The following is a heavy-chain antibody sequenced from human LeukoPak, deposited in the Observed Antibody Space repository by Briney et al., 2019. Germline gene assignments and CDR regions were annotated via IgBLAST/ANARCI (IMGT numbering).Heavy chain of an antibody. Sequence: SGGSLRLSCAASGFTFSSYAMHWVRQAPGKGLEWVAVISNDGSNKYYADSVKGRFTISRDNSKNTLYLQMNSLRAEDTAVYYCARKGLRPLGWFDPWGQGTLVTVSS. J-gene: IGHJ5*02. CDR1: GFTFSSYA. V-gene: IGHV3-30-3*01. D-gene: IGHD6-25*01. CDR3: ARKGLRPLGWFDP. CDR2: ISNDGSNK.